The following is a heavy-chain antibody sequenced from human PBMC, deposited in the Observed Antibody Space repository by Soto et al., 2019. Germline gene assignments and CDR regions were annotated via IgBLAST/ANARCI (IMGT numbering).Heavy chain of an antibody. Sequence: ASVKVSIKTSGYTFSSYGFSWVRQAPGQGLEWIGWISGYNGNTYYAQKLQGRVTMTTDTSTSTAYMELRSLRSEDTAVYYCAKGLGSCADGICRSFDFWGQRTLVTVSS. J-gene: IGHJ4*02. CDR3: AKGLGSCADGICRSFDF. CDR1: GYTFSSYG. CDR2: ISGYNGNT. D-gene: IGHD2-8*01. V-gene: IGHV1-18*01.